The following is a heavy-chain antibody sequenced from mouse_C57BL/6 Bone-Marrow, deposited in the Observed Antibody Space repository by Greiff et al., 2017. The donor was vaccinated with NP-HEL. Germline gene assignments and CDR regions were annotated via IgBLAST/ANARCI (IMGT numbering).Heavy chain of an antibody. CDR2: IDPENGDT. D-gene: IGHD2-4*01. V-gene: IGHV14-4*01. CDR1: GFNIKDDY. Sequence: VQLQQSGAELVRPGASVKLSCTASGFNIKDDYMHWVKQRPEQGLEWIGWIDPENGDTEYASKFQGKATITADTSSNTAYLQLSSLTSEDTAVYYCTTNYDEASWFAYWGQGTLVTVSA. CDR3: TTNYDEASWFAY. J-gene: IGHJ3*01.